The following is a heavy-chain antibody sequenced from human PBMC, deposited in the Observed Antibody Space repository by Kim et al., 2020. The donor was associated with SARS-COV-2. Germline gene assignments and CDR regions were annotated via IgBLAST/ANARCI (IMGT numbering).Heavy chain of an antibody. CDR3: ARELTSYSSGWYGSDY. J-gene: IGHJ4*02. V-gene: IGHV3-21*01. CDR1: GFLFSSFS. CDR2: IGSSSSYI. Sequence: GGSLRLSCAASGFLFSSFSMNWVRQAPGKGLEWVSSIGSSSSYIYYADSVKGRFTISRDNAKNSLHLQMNSLRAEDTAVYYCARELTSYSSGWYGSDYWCEGTLVTVPS. D-gene: IGHD6-13*01.